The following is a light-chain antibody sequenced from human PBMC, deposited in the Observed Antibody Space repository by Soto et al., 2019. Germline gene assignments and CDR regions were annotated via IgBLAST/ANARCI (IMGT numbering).Light chain of an antibody. V-gene: IGKV1-5*03. J-gene: IGKJ1*01. CDR2: KAS. Sequence: DIQMTQSPSTLSASIGDRVTITCRASQSISSWLAWYQQKPGKAPKLLIYKASILESGVPSRFSGSGSGTEFSLTISSLQPEDFATYYCQQYNTYWTFAQGTKVELK. CDR3: QQYNTYWT. CDR1: QSISSW.